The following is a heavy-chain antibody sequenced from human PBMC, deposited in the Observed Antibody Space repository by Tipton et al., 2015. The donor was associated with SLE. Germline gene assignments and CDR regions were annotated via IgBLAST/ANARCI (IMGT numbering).Heavy chain of an antibody. CDR1: GGSFSGHY. V-gene: IGHV4-34*01. D-gene: IGHD3-3*01. J-gene: IGHJ4*02. Sequence: TLSLTCAVYGGSFSGHYWSWIRQPPGQGLEWIGEINHSGSTNYSPSLKSRVTISVDTSRNQLSLKLRSVTAADTAVYYCARHLYDFWSGYFDYWGQGTLVTVSS. CDR3: ARHLYDFWSGYFDY. CDR2: INHSGST.